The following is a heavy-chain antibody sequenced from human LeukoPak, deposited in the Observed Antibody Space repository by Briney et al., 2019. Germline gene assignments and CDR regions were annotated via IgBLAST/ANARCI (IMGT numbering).Heavy chain of an antibody. CDR1: GFTFSSYA. CDR2: IYYSGTT. V-gene: IGHV4-39*07. CDR3: ARVYSSTHNWFDT. D-gene: IGHD6-19*01. J-gene: IGHJ5*02. Sequence: PGGSLRLSCAASGFTFSSYAMHWIRQPPGEGLEWIGSIYYSGTTYFNSSLKSRLTISVERSKNHFSLKLSSLTVADTALYYCARVYSSTHNWFDTWGQGIQVTVSS.